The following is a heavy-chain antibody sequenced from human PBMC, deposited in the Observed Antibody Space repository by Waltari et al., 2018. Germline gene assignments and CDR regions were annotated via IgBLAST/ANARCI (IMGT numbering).Heavy chain of an antibody. CDR3: ARALWRVGTRGDFFDI. V-gene: IGHV4-59*01. CDR2: VQSSGST. D-gene: IGHD1-7*01. CDR1: GASLVTNY. J-gene: IGHJ3*02. Sequence: QVQLRESGPGLVKSSETLSLTCYVSGASLVTNYWRWIRQSPGKGLEWIGYVQSSGSTDYNPSFRGRVTMSADASKNQFSLTLKSLTAADTATYFCARALWRVGTRGDFFDIWGRGTTVTVS.